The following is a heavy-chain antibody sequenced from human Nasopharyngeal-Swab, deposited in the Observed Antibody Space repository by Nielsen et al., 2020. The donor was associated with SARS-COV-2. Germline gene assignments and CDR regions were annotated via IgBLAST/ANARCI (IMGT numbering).Heavy chain of an antibody. D-gene: IGHD3-10*01. Sequence: ASVKVSCKASGYTFTRYYMHWVRQAPGQGLEWMGIINPSGGSTSYAQKFQGRVTMTRDTSTSTVYMELSSLRSEDTAVYYCAREGEPGGFFYYGMDVWGQGTTVTVSS. J-gene: IGHJ6*02. CDR1: GYTFTRYY. CDR3: AREGEPGGFFYYGMDV. CDR2: INPSGGST. V-gene: IGHV1-46*01.